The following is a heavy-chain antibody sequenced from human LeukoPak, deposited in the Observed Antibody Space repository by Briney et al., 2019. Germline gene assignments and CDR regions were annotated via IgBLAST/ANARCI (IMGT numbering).Heavy chain of an antibody. CDR2: INPNSGGT. CDR3: AQDGHCTGGSCYSSYFHY. D-gene: IGHD2-15*01. Sequence: ASVKVSCKASGYTFTGYYMHWVRQAPGQGLEWMGWINPNSGGTNYAQKFQGRVTMTRDTSISTAYMELSRLRSDDTAVYYCAQDGHCTGGSCYSSYFHYWGQGTLVTVSS. V-gene: IGHV1-2*02. J-gene: IGHJ4*02. CDR1: GYTFTGYY.